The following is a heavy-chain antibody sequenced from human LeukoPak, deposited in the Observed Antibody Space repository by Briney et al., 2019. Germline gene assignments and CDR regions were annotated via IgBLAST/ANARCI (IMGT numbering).Heavy chain of an antibody. CDR1: GFTFDDFG. CDR3: ARWELSGRVMERLSWIDH. J-gene: IGHJ4*02. CDR2: INWNGGGT. D-gene: IGHD3-16*02. Sequence: EGSLRLSCAASGFTFDDFGMTWVRQAPGKGLEWVSGINWNGGGTGYADPVKGRFTISRDNAKKIPYLQMNSLRVEDTAVYYCARWELSGRVMERLSWIDHWGQGALVTVSS. V-gene: IGHV3-20*04.